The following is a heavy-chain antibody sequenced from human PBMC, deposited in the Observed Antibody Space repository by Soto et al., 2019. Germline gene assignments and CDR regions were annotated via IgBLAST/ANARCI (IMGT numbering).Heavy chain of an antibody. Sequence: GGSLRLSCAASGFTFSSYSMNWVRQAPGKGLEWVSSISSSSYIYYADSVKGRFTISRDNAKNSLYLQMNSLRAEDTAVYYCARDQIVVVPAAMYYYYYYGMDVWGQGTTVTVSS. J-gene: IGHJ6*02. CDR2: ISSSSYI. D-gene: IGHD2-2*01. V-gene: IGHV3-21*01. CDR3: ARDQIVVVPAAMYYYYYYGMDV. CDR1: GFTFSSYS.